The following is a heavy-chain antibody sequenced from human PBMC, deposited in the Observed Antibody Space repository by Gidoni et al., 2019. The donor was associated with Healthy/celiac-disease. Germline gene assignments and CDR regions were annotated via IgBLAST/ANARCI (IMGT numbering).Heavy chain of an antibody. Sequence: SGAEVKKPGASAKVSCKASGYTFTSYGISWVRQAPGQGLEWMGWISAYNGNTNYAQKLQGRVTSTTDTSTSTAHMELRSPRSDDTAVYYCARDRRYDYDSSVYYFDYWGQGTLVTVSS. V-gene: IGHV1-18*01. D-gene: IGHD3-22*01. J-gene: IGHJ4*02. CDR1: GYTFTSYG. CDR3: ARDRRYDYDSSVYYFDY. CDR2: ISAYNGNT.